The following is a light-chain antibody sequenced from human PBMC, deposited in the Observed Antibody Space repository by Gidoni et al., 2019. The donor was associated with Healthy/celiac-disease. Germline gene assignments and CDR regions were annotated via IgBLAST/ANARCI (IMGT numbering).Light chain of an antibody. CDR1: QSVSSN. CDR3: QQYNNWPKT. Sequence: EIVMTQSPATLSVSPGERATLSCRASQSVSSNLDWYQQKPGQAPRRLIYGASTRATGIPARFSGSGSGTEFTLTISSLQSEDFAVYYCQQYNNWPKTFGQGTKVEIK. V-gene: IGKV3-15*01. CDR2: GAS. J-gene: IGKJ1*01.